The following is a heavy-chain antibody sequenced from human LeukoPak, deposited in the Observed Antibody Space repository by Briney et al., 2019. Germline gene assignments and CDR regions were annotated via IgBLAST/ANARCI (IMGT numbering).Heavy chain of an antibody. D-gene: IGHD6-19*01. CDR1: GGSIGSGSYY. CDR3: AREGWNYFDY. Sequence: PSQTLSLTCTVSGGSIGSGSYYWSWIRQPAGKGPEWIGRIYTSGSTNYNPSLKSRVTISVDTSKNQFSLKLSSVTAADTAVYYCAREGWNYFDYWGQGTLVTVSS. J-gene: IGHJ4*02. V-gene: IGHV4-61*02. CDR2: IYTSGST.